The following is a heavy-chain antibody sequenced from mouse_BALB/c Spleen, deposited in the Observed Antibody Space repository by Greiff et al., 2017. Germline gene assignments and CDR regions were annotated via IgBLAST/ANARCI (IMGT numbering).Heavy chain of an antibody. D-gene: IGHD1-2*01. Sequence: VQLQQSGAELMKPGASVKISCKATGYTFSSYWIEWVKQRPGHGLEWIGEILPGSGSTNYNEKFKGKATFTADTSSNTAYMQLSSLTSEDSAVYYCAEGTTATYAMDYWGQGTSVTVSS. J-gene: IGHJ4*01. V-gene: IGHV1-9*01. CDR1: GYTFSSYW. CDR3: AEGTTATYAMDY. CDR2: ILPGSGST.